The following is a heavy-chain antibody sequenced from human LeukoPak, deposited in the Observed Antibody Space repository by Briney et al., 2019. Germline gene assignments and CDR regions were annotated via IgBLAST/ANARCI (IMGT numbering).Heavy chain of an antibody. J-gene: IGHJ4*02. CDR2: ISSSSSYI. V-gene: IGHV3-21*01. Sequence: GGSLRLSCAASGFTFSSYSMNWVRQAPGKGLEWVSSISSSSSYIYYADSVKGRFTISRDNAKNSLYLQMNSLRAEDTAVYYCARDWRYCSSTSCYSGDYWGQGTLVTVSS. CDR3: ARDWRYCSSTSCYSGDY. D-gene: IGHD2-2*01. CDR1: GFTFSSYS.